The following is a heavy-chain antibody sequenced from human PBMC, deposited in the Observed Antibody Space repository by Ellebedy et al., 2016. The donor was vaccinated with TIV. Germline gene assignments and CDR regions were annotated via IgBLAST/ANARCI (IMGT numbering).Heavy chain of an antibody. CDR2: ISANGGTT. Sequence: PGGSLRLSCAASGFTFSTYPMTWVRQAPGKGLEWVSIISANGGTTYYADSVKGRFTISRDNSKNPRFLQMSSLRAEDTAVYFCARRSTDFAFDSWGQGTLVTVSS. CDR1: GFTFSTYP. J-gene: IGHJ4*02. CDR3: ARRSTDFAFDS. V-gene: IGHV3-23*01. D-gene: IGHD3/OR15-3a*01.